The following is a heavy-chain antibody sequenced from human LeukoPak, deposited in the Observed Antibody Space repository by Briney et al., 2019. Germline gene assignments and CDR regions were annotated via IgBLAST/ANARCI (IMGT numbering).Heavy chain of an antibody. Sequence: PGTSLTLSCEASGFTFGSYGMHWVRQAPGTGLEWLVDISYDGYNKHYGDSVKGRFTISRDNSKNTLYLKINSLRPEDTVVYYCARDAHKPGTTYLDQWGQGTLVTVSS. D-gene: IGHD1-1*01. CDR2: ISYDGYNK. J-gene: IGHJ4*02. CDR1: GFTFGSYG. CDR3: ARDAHKPGTTYLDQ. V-gene: IGHV3-30*03.